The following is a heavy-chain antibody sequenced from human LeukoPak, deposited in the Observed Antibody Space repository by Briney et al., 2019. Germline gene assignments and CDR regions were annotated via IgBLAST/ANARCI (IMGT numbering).Heavy chain of an antibody. J-gene: IGHJ1*01. CDR1: GFTFSNYA. V-gene: IGHV3-23*01. D-gene: IGHD6-19*01. CDR3: AKGGPVAADPRYFQH. Sequence: GGSLRLSCAASGFTFSNYAMSWVRQALGKGLEWVSAISGSGDSTYYADSVEGRFTISRDNSKNTLSLQMNGLRAEDTAVYYCAKGGPVAADPRYFQHWGQGTLVTVSS. CDR2: ISGSGDST.